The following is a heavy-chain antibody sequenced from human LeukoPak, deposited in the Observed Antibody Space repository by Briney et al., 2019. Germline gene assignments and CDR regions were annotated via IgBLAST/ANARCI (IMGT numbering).Heavy chain of an antibody. CDR2: IYYSGST. CDR3: AELGITMIGGV. V-gene: IGHV4-39*07. J-gene: IGHJ6*04. Sequence: SETLSLTCTVSGGSVSSSSYYWGWIRQPPGKGLEWIGSIYYSGSTYYNPSLKSRVTISVDTSKNQFSLKLSSVTAADTAVYYCAELGITMIGGVWGKGTTVTISS. D-gene: IGHD3-10*02. CDR1: GGSVSSSSYY.